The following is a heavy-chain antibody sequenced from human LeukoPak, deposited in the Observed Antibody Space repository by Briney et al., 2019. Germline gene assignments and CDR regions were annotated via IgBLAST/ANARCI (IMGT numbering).Heavy chain of an antibody. D-gene: IGHD3-9*01. V-gene: IGHV1-18*01. CDR1: GYTFTSYG. CDR2: ISAYNGNT. Sequence: ASVKVSCKASGYTFTSYGISWVRQAPGQGLEWMGWISAYNGNTNYAQKLQGRVTMTTDTSTSTAYMELRSLRSDDTAVYYCARVLNDILTGYYYYFDYWGQGTLVTISS. J-gene: IGHJ4*02. CDR3: ARVLNDILTGYYYYFDY.